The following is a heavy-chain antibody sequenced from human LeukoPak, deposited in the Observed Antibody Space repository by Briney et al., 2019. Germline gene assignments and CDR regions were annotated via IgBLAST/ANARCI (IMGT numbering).Heavy chain of an antibody. D-gene: IGHD3-3*01. Sequence: PSETLSLTCAVYGGSFSGYYWSWIRQPPGKGLEWIGEINHSGSTNYNPSLKSRVTISVDTSKNQFSLKLSSVTAADTAVYYCARGVNYDFWSGYYTWVGYYYYYMDVWGKGTKVTVSS. CDR3: ARGVNYDFWSGYYTWVGYYYYYMDV. J-gene: IGHJ6*03. CDR2: INHSGST. V-gene: IGHV4-34*01. CDR1: GGSFSGYY.